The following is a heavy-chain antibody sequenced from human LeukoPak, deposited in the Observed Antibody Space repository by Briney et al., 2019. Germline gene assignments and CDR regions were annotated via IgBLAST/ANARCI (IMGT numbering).Heavy chain of an antibody. CDR1: GFTFSSYA. CDR3: AREARGSGRDFDY. Sequence: GGSLRLSCAASGFTFSSYAMSWVRQAPGKGLEWVSAISGSGGSTYYADSVKGRFTISRDDAKNSLYLQMNSLRDEDTAVYFCAREARGSGRDFDYWGQGILVTVSS. J-gene: IGHJ4*02. CDR2: ISGSGGST. V-gene: IGHV3-23*01. D-gene: IGHD1-26*01.